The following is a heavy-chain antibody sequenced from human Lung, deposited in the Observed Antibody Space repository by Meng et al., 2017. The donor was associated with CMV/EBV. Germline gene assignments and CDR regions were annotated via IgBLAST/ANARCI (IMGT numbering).Heavy chain of an antibody. Sequence: QGEVREQGPGLVKPWETLSLTCAVSGDSITNHNWWAWVRQPPGKGLEWIGEIPHRGSSAYNPSLKSRVSMSIDKSKNQFSLKLTSVTAADTAVYHCLRRSGGSVWGQGTLVTVSS. J-gene: IGHJ1*01. D-gene: IGHD3-10*01. CDR2: IPHRGSS. CDR1: GDSITNHNW. V-gene: IGHV4-4*02. CDR3: LRRSGGSV.